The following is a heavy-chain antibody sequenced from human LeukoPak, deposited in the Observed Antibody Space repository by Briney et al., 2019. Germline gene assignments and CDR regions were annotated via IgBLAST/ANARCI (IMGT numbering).Heavy chain of an antibody. J-gene: IGHJ5*02. D-gene: IGHD2-2*01. CDR1: GVSISSHY. CDR3: ARGHCSSTSCPRNWFDP. V-gene: IGHV4-59*11. Sequence: SETLSLTCTVSGVSISSHYWSWIRQPPGKGLEWIGYIYYSGSTNYNPSLKSRVTISVDTSKNQFSLKLSSVTAADTAVYYCARGHCSSTSCPRNWFDPWGQGTLVTVSS. CDR2: IYYSGST.